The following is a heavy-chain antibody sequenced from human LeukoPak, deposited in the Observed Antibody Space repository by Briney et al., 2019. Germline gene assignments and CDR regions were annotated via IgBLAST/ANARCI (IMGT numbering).Heavy chain of an antibody. Sequence: GGSLRLSCTASGFTFRSYAMSWVRQAPGKGLEWVSVISGSGGSTYYADSVKGRFTISRDNSKNTLYLQMNSLRVEDTALYYCAKVATMIVVVRGPLDYWGQGTLVTVSS. J-gene: IGHJ4*02. D-gene: IGHD3-22*01. CDR1: GFTFRSYA. V-gene: IGHV3-23*01. CDR2: ISGSGGST. CDR3: AKVATMIVVVRGPLDY.